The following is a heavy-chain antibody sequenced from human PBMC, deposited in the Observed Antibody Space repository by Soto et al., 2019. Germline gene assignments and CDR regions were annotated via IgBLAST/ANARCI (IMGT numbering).Heavy chain of an antibody. V-gene: IGHV3-30-3*01. CDR1: GFTFSSYA. D-gene: IGHD2-15*01. J-gene: IGHJ4*02. CDR3: ARAGYCSGGSCYSGRGPFDY. Sequence: QVQLVESGGGVVQPGRSLRLSCAASGFTFSSYAMHWVRQAPGKGLEWVAVISYDGSNKYYADSVKGRFTISRDNSKNTLYLQMTSLRAEDAAVYYCARAGYCSGGSCYSGRGPFDYWGQGTLVTVSS. CDR2: ISYDGSNK.